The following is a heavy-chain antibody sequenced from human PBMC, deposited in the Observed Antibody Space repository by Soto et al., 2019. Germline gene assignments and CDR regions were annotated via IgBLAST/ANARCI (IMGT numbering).Heavy chain of an antibody. V-gene: IGHV4-30-2*01. J-gene: IGHJ3*02. D-gene: IGHD5-18*01. CDR1: GGSISSGGYS. Sequence: QLQLQESVSGLVKPSQTLSLTCAVSGGSISSGGYSWSWIRQPPGKGLEWIGYIYHSGSTYYNPSLKSRVTISVDRSKNQFSLKLSSVTAADTAVYYCARSYGPDAFDIWGQGTMVTVSS. CDR2: IYHSGST. CDR3: ARSYGPDAFDI.